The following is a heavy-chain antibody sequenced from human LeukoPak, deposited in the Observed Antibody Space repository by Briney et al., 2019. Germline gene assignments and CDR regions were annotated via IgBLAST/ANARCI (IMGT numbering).Heavy chain of an antibody. J-gene: IGHJ6*02. Sequence: PGGSLRLSCAASGFTFSSYWMHWVRQAPGKGLVWVSRINSDGSSTRYADSVKGRFTISRDNAKNTLYLQMNSLRAEDTAVYYCARGKVPYGMDVWGQGTTVTVSS. CDR2: INSDGSST. CDR1: GFTFSSYW. CDR3: ARGKVPYGMDV. V-gene: IGHV3-74*01. D-gene: IGHD1-1*01.